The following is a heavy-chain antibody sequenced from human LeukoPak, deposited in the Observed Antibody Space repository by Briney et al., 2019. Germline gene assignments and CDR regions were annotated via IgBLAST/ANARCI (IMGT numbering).Heavy chain of an antibody. V-gene: IGHV3-21*01. Sequence: GGSLRLSCAASGFTFSSYSMNWVRQAPGKGLGWVSSISSSSTYIYYADSVKGRFTISRDNAKNSLYLQMNSLRAEDTAVYYCARGDRSAWFGELSDYWGQGTLVTVSS. J-gene: IGHJ4*02. CDR1: GFTFSSYS. CDR2: ISSSSTYI. CDR3: ARGDRSAWFGELSDY. D-gene: IGHD3-10*01.